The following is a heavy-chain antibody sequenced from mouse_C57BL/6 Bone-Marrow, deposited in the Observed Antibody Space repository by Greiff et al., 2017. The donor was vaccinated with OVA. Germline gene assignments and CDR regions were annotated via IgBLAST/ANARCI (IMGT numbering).Heavy chain of an antibody. D-gene: IGHD1-3*01. CDR2: IDPSDSYT. Sequence: VQLQQPGAELVMPGASVKLSCKASGYTFTSYWMHWVKQRHGQGLEWIGDIDPSDSYTNYNQKFKGKSTLTVDKSSSTAYMQLSSLTSEDSAVYYCARSVDFDVWGTGTAVTVTS. CDR3: ARSVDFDV. V-gene: IGHV1-69*01. J-gene: IGHJ1*03. CDR1: GYTFTSYW.